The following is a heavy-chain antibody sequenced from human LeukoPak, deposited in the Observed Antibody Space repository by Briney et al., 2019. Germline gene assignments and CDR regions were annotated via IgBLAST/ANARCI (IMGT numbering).Heavy chain of an antibody. Sequence: PGRSLRLSCAASGFTFDDYAMHWVRQAPGKGLEWVSGISWNSGSIGYADSVKGRFTISRDNAKNSLYLQMNSLRAEDMALYYCAKSGYSSGWDYYYYYKDVWGKGTTVTVSS. D-gene: IGHD6-19*01. CDR3: AKSGYSSGWDYYYYYKDV. V-gene: IGHV3-9*03. CDR2: ISWNSGSI. CDR1: GFTFDDYA. J-gene: IGHJ6*03.